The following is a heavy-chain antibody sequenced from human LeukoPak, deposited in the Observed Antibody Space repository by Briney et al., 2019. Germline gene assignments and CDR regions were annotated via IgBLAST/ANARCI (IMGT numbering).Heavy chain of an antibody. Sequence: GGSLRLSCAASRFTFSSYWMSWVRQAPGKGLEWVANIKQDGSKKNYVDSVKGRFTISRDNAKNSLYLQMNSLRAEDTAVYYCATPLDYYDSSGYHQGGDWGQGTLVTVSS. J-gene: IGHJ4*02. CDR1: RFTFSSYW. V-gene: IGHV3-7*03. CDR3: ATPLDYYDSSGYHQGGD. D-gene: IGHD3-22*01. CDR2: IKQDGSKK.